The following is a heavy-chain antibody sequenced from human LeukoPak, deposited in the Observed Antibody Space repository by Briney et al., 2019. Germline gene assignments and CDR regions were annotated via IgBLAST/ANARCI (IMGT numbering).Heavy chain of an antibody. CDR1: GFTLSNSA. J-gene: IGHJ6*02. CDR2: ISSSGSTI. D-gene: IGHD2-21*01. Sequence: GGSLRLSCAASGFTLSNSAMSWIRQAPGKGLEWVSYISSSGSTIYYADSVKGRFTISRDNAKNSLYLQMNSLRAEDTAVYYCARALVFYYGMDVWGQGTTVTVSS. CDR3: ARALVFYYGMDV. V-gene: IGHV3-11*01.